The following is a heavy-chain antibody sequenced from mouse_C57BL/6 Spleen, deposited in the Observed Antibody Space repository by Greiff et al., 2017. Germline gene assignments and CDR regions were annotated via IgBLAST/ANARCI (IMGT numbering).Heavy chain of an antibody. D-gene: IGHD1-1*01. CDR1: GYTFTSYW. V-gene: IGHV1-64*01. CDR2: IHPNSGST. CDR3: ARPYGSSNYAMDY. J-gene: IGHJ4*01. Sequence: VQLQQPGAELVKPGASVKLSCKASGYTFTSYWMHWVKQRPGQGLEWIGMIHPNSGSTNYNEKFKSKATLTVDKSSSTAYMQLSSLTSEDSAVYYCARPYGSSNYAMDYWGQGTSVTVSS.